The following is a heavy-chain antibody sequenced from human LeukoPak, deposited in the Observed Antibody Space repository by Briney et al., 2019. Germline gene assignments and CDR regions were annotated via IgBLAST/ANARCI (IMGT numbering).Heavy chain of an antibody. V-gene: IGHV1-8*02. CDR2: MNPNSGNT. CDR1: GYTFTSYD. Sequence: ASVKVSCKASGYTFTSYDINWVRQATGQGLEWMGWMNPNSGNTGYAQKFQGRVTMTRDTSISTAYMELSSLKSEDTALYYCARGASRSFDYWGQGTLVSVSS. D-gene: IGHD6-6*01. CDR3: ARGASRSFDY. J-gene: IGHJ4*02.